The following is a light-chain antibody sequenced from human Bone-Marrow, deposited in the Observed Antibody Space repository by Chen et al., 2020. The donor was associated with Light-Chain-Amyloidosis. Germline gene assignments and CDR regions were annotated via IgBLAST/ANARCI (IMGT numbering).Light chain of an antibody. Sequence: SYELTQPPSVSVSPGQTARNTCSGDDLPTKYAYWYQHKPGQAPVLAIHRDTERPSGISGRFTVSRSGTTATLTMSGVEARDEADYHCQSADSSSTDEVIFGGGTKLTVL. J-gene: IGLJ2*01. CDR1: DLPTKY. V-gene: IGLV3-25*03. CDR2: RDT. CDR3: QSADSSSTDEVI.